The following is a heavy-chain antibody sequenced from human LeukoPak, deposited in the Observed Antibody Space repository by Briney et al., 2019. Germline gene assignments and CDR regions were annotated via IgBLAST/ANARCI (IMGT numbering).Heavy chain of an antibody. Sequence: GGSLRLSCAASGFTFSSYSMNWVRQAPGKGLEWVSSISSSSSYIYYADSVKGRFTISRDNAKNPLYLQMNSLRAEDTAVYYCARGSHGYCSGGSCYGLYFDYWGQGTLVTVSS. CDR3: ARGSHGYCSGGSCYGLYFDY. V-gene: IGHV3-21*01. CDR2: ISSSSSYI. D-gene: IGHD2-15*01. J-gene: IGHJ4*02. CDR1: GFTFSSYS.